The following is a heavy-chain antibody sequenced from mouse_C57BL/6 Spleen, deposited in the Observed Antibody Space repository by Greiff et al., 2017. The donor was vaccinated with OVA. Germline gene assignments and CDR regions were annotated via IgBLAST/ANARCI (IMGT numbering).Heavy chain of an antibody. CDR3: TRYYGSSYAMDY. J-gene: IGHJ4*01. CDR1: GFTFSSYA. D-gene: IGHD1-1*01. V-gene: IGHV5-9-1*02. CDR2: ISSGGDYI. Sequence: EVQLVESGEGLVKPGGSLKLSCAASGFTFSSYAMSWVRQTPEKRLEWVAYISSGGDYIYYADTVKGRFTISRDNARNTLYLQMSSLKSEDTAMYYCTRYYGSSYAMDYWGQGTSVTVSS.